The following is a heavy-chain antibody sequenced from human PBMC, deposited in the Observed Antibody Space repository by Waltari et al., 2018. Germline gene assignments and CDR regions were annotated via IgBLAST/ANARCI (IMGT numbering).Heavy chain of an antibody. CDR2: IYYSGGT. CDR1: GGSISSYY. J-gene: IGHJ5*02. Sequence: QVQLQESGPGLVKPSEPLSLTCTVSGGSISSYYWSWIRQPPGKGLEWIGYIYYSGGTNYNPSLKSRGTISVETSKNQFSQKLSSVTAADTAVYYCARDYYDSSGQEGNRFDPWGQGTLVTVSS. CDR3: ARDYYDSSGQEGNRFDP. D-gene: IGHD3-22*01. V-gene: IGHV4-59*01.